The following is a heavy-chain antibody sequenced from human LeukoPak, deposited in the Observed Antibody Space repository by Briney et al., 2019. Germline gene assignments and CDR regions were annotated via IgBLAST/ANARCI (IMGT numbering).Heavy chain of an antibody. CDR3: AKCSIYFGSGTYFDD. CDR1: GFAFSSYT. V-gene: IGHV3-23*01. Sequence: QSGGSLRLSCAASGFAFSSYTMSWVRQAPGKGLEGVSSISDSGGNTNYADSVKGRFTISRDNSKNTVCLQMSSLRAEDTAVYYCAKCSIYFGSGTYFDDWAQGTLVTVSS. CDR2: ISDSGGNT. D-gene: IGHD3-10*01. J-gene: IGHJ4*02.